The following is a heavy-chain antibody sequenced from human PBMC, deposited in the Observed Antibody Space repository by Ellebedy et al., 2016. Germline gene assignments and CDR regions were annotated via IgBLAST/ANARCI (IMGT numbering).Heavy chain of an antibody. V-gene: IGHV3-53*01. D-gene: IGHD3-10*01. Sequence: GESLRLSCAASGFTVSGYYMTWVRQAPGKGLELVSLISTGVSTYYADSVKGRFTISRDNSKNTLYLQMNGLRAEDTAVYYCAKVGGSGSYYYFDYWGQGTLVTVSS. J-gene: IGHJ4*02. CDR1: GFTVSGYY. CDR2: ISTGVST. CDR3: AKVGGSGSYYYFDY.